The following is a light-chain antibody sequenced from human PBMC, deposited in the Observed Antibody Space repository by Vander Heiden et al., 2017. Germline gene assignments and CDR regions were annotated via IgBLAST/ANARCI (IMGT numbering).Light chain of an antibody. CDR3: QSYDSSLSGYVL. V-gene: IGLV1-40*01. CDR1: SSNIGANYD. CDR2: GNK. J-gene: IGLJ2*01. Sequence: QSVLTQTPSVSGAPGQRVTISCTGSSSNIGANYDVHWYQQLPITAPKLLIYGNKNRPSGVPDRFSGSKSGTSASLAITGLQAEDEADYYCQSYDSSLSGYVLFGGGTKLTVL.